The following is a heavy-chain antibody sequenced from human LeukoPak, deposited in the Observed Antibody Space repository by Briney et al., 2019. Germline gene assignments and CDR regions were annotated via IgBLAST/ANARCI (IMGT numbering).Heavy chain of an antibody. V-gene: IGHV3-21*01. J-gene: IGHJ4*02. D-gene: IGHD4-17*01. Sequence: GGSLRLSCAASGFTFSSYSMNWVRQAPGKGLEWVSSISSSSSYIYYADSVKGRFTISRDNAKNSLYLQMNSLRAEDTAVYYCARGKTPAVTTPFDYWGQGTLVTVSS. CDR3: ARGKTPAVTTPFDY. CDR1: GFTFSSYS. CDR2: ISSSSSYI.